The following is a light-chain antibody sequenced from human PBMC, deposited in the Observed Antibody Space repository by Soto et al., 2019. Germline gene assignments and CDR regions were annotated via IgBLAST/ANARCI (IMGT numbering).Light chain of an antibody. V-gene: IGKV3-11*01. CDR2: DAS. CDR3: QQRRNCPFT. Sequence: EIVLTQSPATLSLSPGERATLSCRASQSVSSYLAWYQQKPGQAPRLLIYDASNRATGIPARFSGSGSGTDFPPPTSTLEPKDFAVYYGQQRRNCPFTFGEGTKVEIK. J-gene: IGKJ4*01. CDR1: QSVSSY.